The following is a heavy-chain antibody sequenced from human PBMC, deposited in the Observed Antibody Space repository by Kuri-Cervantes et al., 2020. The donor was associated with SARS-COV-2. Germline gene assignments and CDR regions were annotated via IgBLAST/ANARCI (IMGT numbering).Heavy chain of an antibody. CDR2: IKCDGSEK. Sequence: GGSLRLSCAASGFTFSRSWMHWVCQAPEKGLEWVADIKCDGSEKYYVDSVKGRFTLSRDNAKNMLFLQMNSLRAEDTAVYYCVRDGDHWNFDYWGQGTLVTVSS. D-gene: IGHD1-1*01. V-gene: IGHV3-52*01. CDR1: GFTFSRSW. J-gene: IGHJ4*02. CDR3: VRDGDHWNFDY.